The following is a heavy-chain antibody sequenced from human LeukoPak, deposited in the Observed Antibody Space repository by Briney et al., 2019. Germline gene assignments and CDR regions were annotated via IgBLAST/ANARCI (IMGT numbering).Heavy chain of an antibody. CDR3: ARMWVSPIPLWFGPQPGYFDY. CDR1: GGSISSGGYS. CDR2: IYHSGST. Sequence: ASETLSLTCTVSGGSISSGGYSWSWIRQPPGKGLEWIGYIYHSGSTYYNPSLKSRVTISVDRSKNQFSLKLSSVTAADTAVYYCARMWVSPIPLWFGPQPGYFDYWGQGTLVTVSS. V-gene: IGHV4-30-2*01. J-gene: IGHJ4*02. D-gene: IGHD3-10*01.